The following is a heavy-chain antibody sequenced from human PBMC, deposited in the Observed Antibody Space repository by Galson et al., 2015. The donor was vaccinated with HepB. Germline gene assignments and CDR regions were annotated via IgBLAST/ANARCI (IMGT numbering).Heavy chain of an antibody. J-gene: IGHJ4*02. CDR3: AKDRNQYESRGSSSFDS. CDR1: GFTFSTYG. Sequence: SLRLSCAASGFTFSTYGMHWVRQAPGKGLEWVALIRYDENSKNYADSVKGRFTISRDNSKNTLYLQMSSLRDDDAAVYYCAKDRNQYESRGSSSFDSWGQGALVTVSS. D-gene: IGHD3-22*01. CDR2: IRYDENSK. V-gene: IGHV3-30*02.